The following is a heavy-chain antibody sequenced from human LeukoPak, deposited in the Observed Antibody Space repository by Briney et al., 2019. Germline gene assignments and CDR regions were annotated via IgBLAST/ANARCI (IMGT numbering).Heavy chain of an antibody. V-gene: IGHV3-21*01. J-gene: IGHJ4*02. CDR2: ISSGSTYI. CDR1: RFTFSSYE. CDR3: ARDYYDSSGYWDY. Sequence: GGSLRLSCAASRFTFSSYEMNWVRQAPGKGLEWVSSISSGSTYIYYADSVKGRFTISRENAKNSPYLQMNSLRAEDTAVYYCARDYYDSSGYWDYWGQGTLVTVSS. D-gene: IGHD3-22*01.